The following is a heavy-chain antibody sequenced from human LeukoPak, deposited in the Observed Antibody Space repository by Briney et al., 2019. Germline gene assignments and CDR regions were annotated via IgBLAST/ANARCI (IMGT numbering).Heavy chain of an antibody. CDR2: IYTSGST. CDR1: GGSISSGSYY. Sequence: SQTLSLTCTVSGGSISSGSYYWSWIRQPAGKGLEWIGRIYTSGSTNYNPSLKSRVTISVDTSKNQFSLKLSSVTAADTAVYYCARDEGVVVPAAIPGTCYYYYYMDVWGKGTTVTVSS. CDR3: ARDEGVVVPAAIPGTCYYYYYMDV. D-gene: IGHD2-2*02. J-gene: IGHJ6*03. V-gene: IGHV4-61*02.